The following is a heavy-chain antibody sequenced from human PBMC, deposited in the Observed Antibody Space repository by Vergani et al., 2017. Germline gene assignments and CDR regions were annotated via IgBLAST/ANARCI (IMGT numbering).Heavy chain of an antibody. D-gene: IGHD3-10*01. CDR3: ASRISVGESLSDF. V-gene: IGHV3-66*02. J-gene: IGHJ4*02. CDR1: GFAVSENY. Sequence: EVQLVESGGTLVQPGGSLRLSCAVSGFAVSENYIKWVRQAPGKGLEWVSIIYPSGETFFTDSVKGRFTLSRDISRNMVYLEMNTLRPDDSSLYYCASRISVGESLSDFWGRGTLVTVAS. CDR2: IYPSGET.